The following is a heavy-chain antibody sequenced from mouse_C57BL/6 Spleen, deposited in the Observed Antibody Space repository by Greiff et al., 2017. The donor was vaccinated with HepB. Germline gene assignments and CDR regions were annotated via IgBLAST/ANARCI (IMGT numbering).Heavy chain of an antibody. CDR2: IWRGGST. CDR1: GFSLTSYG. Sequence: QVQLQQSGPGLVQPSQSLSITCTVSGFSLTSYGVPWVRQSPGKGLEWLGVIWRGGSTDYNAAFMSRLSITKDNSKSQVFFKMNSLQADDTAIYYCAKVNYYYGTLYAMDYWGQGTSVTVSS. D-gene: IGHD1-1*01. J-gene: IGHJ4*01. V-gene: IGHV2-5*01. CDR3: AKVNYYYGTLYAMDY.